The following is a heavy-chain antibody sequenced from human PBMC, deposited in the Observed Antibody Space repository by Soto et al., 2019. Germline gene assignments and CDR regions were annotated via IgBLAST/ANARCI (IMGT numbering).Heavy chain of an antibody. CDR1: GYTFTQYD. J-gene: IGHJ4*02. V-gene: IGHV1-8*01. CDR3: VRVAGPPDY. Sequence: QVQLVQSGAEVKKPGASVKVSCKTSGYTFTQYDINWVRQAAGQGLEWMGWMNPTSGRTGYIQDFQGRVTMTSDSSISTAHLELSSLRSDDTAIYFCVRVAGPPDYWGQGTLVTVSS. CDR2: MNPTSGRT.